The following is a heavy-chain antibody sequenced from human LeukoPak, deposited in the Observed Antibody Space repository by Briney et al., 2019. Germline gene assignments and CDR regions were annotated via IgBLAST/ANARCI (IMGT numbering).Heavy chain of an antibody. J-gene: IGHJ6*04. CDR2: ISGFNGKT. V-gene: IGHV1-18*04. CDR3: ARSGILVTGVRMDV. CDR1: NYIFKSYG. D-gene: IGHD4-23*01. Sequence: RASVKVSCKASNYIFKSYGVNWVRQAPGQGLEWVGWISGFNGKTDYAQKFQGRVTMTRDTSTNTAHLELRSLTSEDTAVYFCARSGILVTGVRMDVWGKGTTVIVSS.